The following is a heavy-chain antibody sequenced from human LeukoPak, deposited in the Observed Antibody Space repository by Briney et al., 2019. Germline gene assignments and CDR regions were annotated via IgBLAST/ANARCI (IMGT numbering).Heavy chain of an antibody. D-gene: IGHD6-13*01. Sequence: PGGSLRLSCAASGFTFSSYTMNWVRQAPGKGLEWVSSISSSSYIYYADSVKGRFTISRDNAKNSLYLQMNSLRAEDTAVYYCARGRRRIAAAGATPPAPYFDYWGQGTLVTVSS. CDR1: GFTFSSYT. CDR3: ARGRRRIAAAGATPPAPYFDY. CDR2: ISSSSYI. V-gene: IGHV3-21*01. J-gene: IGHJ4*02.